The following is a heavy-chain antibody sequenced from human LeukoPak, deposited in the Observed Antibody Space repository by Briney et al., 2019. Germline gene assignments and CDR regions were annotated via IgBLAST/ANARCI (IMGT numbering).Heavy chain of an antibody. V-gene: IGHV3-30*19. CDR1: GFTFSSYG. CDR3: ARGLESASLDY. D-gene: IGHD3-16*01. CDR2: IWYDGSNK. Sequence: GGSLRLSCAASGFTFSSYGMHWVRQAPGKGLEWVAVIWYDGSNKYYADSVKGRFTISRDNSKNTLYLQMNSLRAEDTAVYYCARGLESASLDYWGQGTLVTVSS. J-gene: IGHJ4*02.